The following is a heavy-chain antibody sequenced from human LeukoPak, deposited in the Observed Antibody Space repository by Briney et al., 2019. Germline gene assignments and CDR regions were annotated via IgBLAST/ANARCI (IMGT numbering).Heavy chain of an antibody. J-gene: IGHJ5*02. CDR1: GGSFSGYY. CDR3: ARGIQLLSRVDP. Sequence: SETLSLTCAVYGGSFSGYYWSWIRQPPGKGLEWIGEINHSGSTNYNPSLKSRVTISLDTSKSQFSLKLSSVTAADTAVYYCARGIQLLSRVDPWGQGTLVTVSS. D-gene: IGHD2/OR15-2a*01. CDR2: INHSGST. V-gene: IGHV4-34*01.